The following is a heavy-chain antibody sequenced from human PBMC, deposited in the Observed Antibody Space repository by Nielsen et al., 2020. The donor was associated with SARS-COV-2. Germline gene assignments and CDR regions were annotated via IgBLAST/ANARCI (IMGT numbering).Heavy chain of an antibody. Sequence: GESLKISCRGSEYTFANYWIAWVRQMPGKGLEWMGRIDPSDSYTNYSPSFQGHVTISADKSISTAYLQWSSLKASDTAMYYCARHPSIFGVDYGMDVWGQGTTVTVSS. V-gene: IGHV5-10-1*01. D-gene: IGHD3-3*01. CDR1: EYTFANYW. CDR2: IDPSDSYT. CDR3: ARHPSIFGVDYGMDV. J-gene: IGHJ6*02.